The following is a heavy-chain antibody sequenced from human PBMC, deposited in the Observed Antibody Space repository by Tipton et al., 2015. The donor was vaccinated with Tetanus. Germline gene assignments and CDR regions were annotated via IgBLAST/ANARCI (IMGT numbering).Heavy chain of an antibody. J-gene: IGHJ4*02. CDR2: INDSGST. CDR3: ARGGVASSIEARRHDY. D-gene: IGHD6-6*01. CDR1: GGSFSGYY. Sequence: TLSLTCAVSGGSFSGYYWTWIRQSPEKGLEWVGEINDSGSTNFNPSLKSRATISVDTSKNQFSLRLSSVTAADTAVYYCARGGVASSIEARRHDYWGQGTLVTVSA. V-gene: IGHV4-34*01.